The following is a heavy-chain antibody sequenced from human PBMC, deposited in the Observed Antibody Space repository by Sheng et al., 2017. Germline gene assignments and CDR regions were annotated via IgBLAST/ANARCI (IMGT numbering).Heavy chain of an antibody. J-gene: IGHJ1*01. CDR2: ISGSDYST. CDR3: APHSSRAPAGSGYFQH. V-gene: IGHV3-23*04. CDR1: GFTFSSYA. Sequence: EVQLVESGGGLVQSGGSLRLSCATSGFTFSSYAMSWVRQAPGKGLEWVSVISGSDYSTNYADSVKGRFAISRENAKNTLYLQLNSLRTDDTAVYYCAPHSSRAPAGSGYFQHWGQGTLVTVSS. D-gene: IGHD6-13*01.